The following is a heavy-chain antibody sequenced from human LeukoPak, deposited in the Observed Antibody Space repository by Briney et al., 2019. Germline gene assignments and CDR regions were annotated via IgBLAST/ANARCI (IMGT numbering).Heavy chain of an antibody. CDR3: ARAIHYDILTGPPTLCWFDP. D-gene: IGHD3-9*01. V-gene: IGHV1-18*04. CDR1: GYTFTSYG. J-gene: IGHJ5*02. CDR2: ISAYNGNT. Sequence: ASVKVSCKASGYTFTSYGISWVRQAPGQGLEWMGWISAYNGNTNYAQKLQGRVTMTTDTSTSTAYMELRSLRSDDTAVYYCARAIHYDILTGPPTLCWFDPWGQGTLVTVSS.